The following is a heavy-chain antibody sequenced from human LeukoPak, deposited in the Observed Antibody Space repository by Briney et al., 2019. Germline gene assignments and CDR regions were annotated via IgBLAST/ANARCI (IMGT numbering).Heavy chain of an antibody. J-gene: IGHJ4*02. D-gene: IGHD5-12*01. Sequence: ASETLSLTCTVSGGSISSYYWSWIRQPPGKGLEWIGYIYYSGSTNYNPSLKSRVTISVDTSKNQFSLKLSSVTAADTAVYYCARSGGWLRFRYFDYWGQGTLVTVSS. CDR3: ARSGGWLRFRYFDY. CDR2: IYYSGST. V-gene: IGHV4-59*01. CDR1: GGSISSYY.